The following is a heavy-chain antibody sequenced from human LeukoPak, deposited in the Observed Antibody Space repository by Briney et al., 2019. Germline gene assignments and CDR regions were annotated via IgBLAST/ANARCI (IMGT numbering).Heavy chain of an antibody. Sequence: GASVKVSCKASGGTFSSYAISWVRQAPRQGLEWMGRIIPILGIANYAQKSQGRVAITADKSTSTAYMELSSLRSEDTAVYYCARRAAGYTYYFDYWGQGTLVTVSS. V-gene: IGHV1-69*04. J-gene: IGHJ4*02. CDR1: GGTFSSYA. D-gene: IGHD6-13*01. CDR2: IIPILGIA. CDR3: ARRAAGYTYYFDY.